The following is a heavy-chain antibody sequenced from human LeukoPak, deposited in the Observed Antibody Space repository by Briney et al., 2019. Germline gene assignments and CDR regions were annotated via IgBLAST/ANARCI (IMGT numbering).Heavy chain of an antibody. CDR2: ISWDGGST. CDR1: GFTFDDYT. V-gene: IGHV3-43*01. CDR3: AKPLYNSGWYGGGDY. J-gene: IGHJ4*02. Sequence: GGSLRLSCAASGFTFDDYTMHWVRQAPGKGLEWVSLISWDGGSTYYADSVKGRFTISRDNSKNTLYLQMDSLRAEDTAVYYCAKPLYNSGWYGGGDYWGQGVLVTVSS. D-gene: IGHD6-19*01.